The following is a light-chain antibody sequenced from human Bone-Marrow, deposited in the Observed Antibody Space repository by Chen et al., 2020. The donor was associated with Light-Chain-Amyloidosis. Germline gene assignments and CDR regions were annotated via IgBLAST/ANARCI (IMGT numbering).Light chain of an antibody. Sequence: EIVLTQSPGTLSLSPGEGANLSCRAIQTISSNYLTWYQQKFGQAHRLLIYGSSSRATGIPDRFTGSGYGTDFTLTLNRLEHEDVAMYYCQQYSTSPLTFGGGTKVEFK. CDR2: GSS. V-gene: IGKV3-20*01. CDR1: QTISSNY. CDR3: QQYSTSPLT. J-gene: IGKJ4*01.